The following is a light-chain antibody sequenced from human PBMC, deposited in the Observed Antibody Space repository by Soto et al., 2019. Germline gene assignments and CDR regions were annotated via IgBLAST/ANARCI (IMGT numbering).Light chain of an antibody. CDR2: GAF. Sequence: EIVLTQSPGTLSLSPGETATVSCRATESLITKALAWYQQKPGQAPRLLIYGAFTRDAAIPDRFNGSGSGTDFALTISRLELEGSAVYYCQQYGVSPLTFGPGTKVDIK. J-gene: IGKJ3*01. CDR3: QQYGVSPLT. CDR1: ESLITKA. V-gene: IGKV3-20*01.